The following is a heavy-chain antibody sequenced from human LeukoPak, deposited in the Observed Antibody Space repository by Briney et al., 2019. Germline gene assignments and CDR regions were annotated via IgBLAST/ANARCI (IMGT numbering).Heavy chain of an antibody. V-gene: IGHV3-74*01. J-gene: IGHJ4*02. CDR3: AREARLAVFDY. CDR1: GFTFSSYW. CDR2: INSAGSTT. Sequence: PGGSLRLSCAASGFTFSSYWMHWGRQPPGKGLLWVSHINSAGSTTGYADSVKGRFTISRDNAKNTLYLQMQSLRAEDTAVYYCAREARLAVFDYWGQGTLVTVSS. D-gene: IGHD5-12*01.